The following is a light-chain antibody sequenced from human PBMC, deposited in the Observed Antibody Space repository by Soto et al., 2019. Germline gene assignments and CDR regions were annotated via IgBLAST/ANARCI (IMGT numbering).Light chain of an antibody. CDR1: QTISGY. J-gene: IGKJ4*01. CDR2: ATS. V-gene: IGKV1-39*01. CDR3: QQSYSPRLT. Sequence: DIQMTQSPSSLSASVGDRVTITCRAGQTISGYLNWYQQKPEKAPKLLIYATSSLQSGVPSRFSGSGSGTDFTLTISILQPEDFVTYYCQQSYSPRLTFGGGTKVEIK.